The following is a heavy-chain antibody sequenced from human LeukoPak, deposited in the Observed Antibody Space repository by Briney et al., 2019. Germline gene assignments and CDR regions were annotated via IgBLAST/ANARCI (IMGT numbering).Heavy chain of an antibody. CDR3: ARSIAAAGKDWFDP. V-gene: IGHV1-69*13. CDR2: IIPIFGTA. CDR1: GGTFSSYA. D-gene: IGHD6-13*01. Sequence: ASVKLSCTASGGTFSSYAISWVRQAPGQGLEWMGGIIPIFGTANYAQKFQGRVTITADESTSTAYMELSSLRSEDTAVYYCARSIAAAGKDWFDPWGQGTLVTVSS. J-gene: IGHJ5*02.